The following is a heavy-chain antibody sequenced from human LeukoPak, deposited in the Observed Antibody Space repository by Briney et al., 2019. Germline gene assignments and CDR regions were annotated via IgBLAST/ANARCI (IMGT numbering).Heavy chain of an antibody. Sequence: ASVKVSCKASGGTFSSYAISWVRQAPGQGLEWMGGIIPIFGTANYAQKFQGRVTITADESTSTAYMELSSLRSEDTAVYYCARVSGTYYYDSSGYPGPFYYYYGMDVWGQGTTVTVSS. CDR2: IIPIFGTA. CDR3: ARVSGTYYYDSSGYPGPFYYYYGMDV. J-gene: IGHJ6*02. V-gene: IGHV1-69*13. D-gene: IGHD3-22*01. CDR1: GGTFSSYA.